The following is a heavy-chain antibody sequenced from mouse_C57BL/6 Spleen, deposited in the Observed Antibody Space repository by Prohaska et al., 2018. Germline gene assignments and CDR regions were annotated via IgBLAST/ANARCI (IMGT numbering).Heavy chain of an antibody. CDR3: ASPLYYGSSYDY. CDR2: IYPGSGST. CDR1: GYTFTSYW. D-gene: IGHD1-1*01. V-gene: IGHV1-55*01. J-gene: IGHJ2*01. Sequence: QVQLQQPGAELVKPGASVKMSCKASGYTFTSYWITWVKQRPGQGLEWIGDIYPGSGSTNYNENFKSKASLTVETSSSTAYMQLSSLTSEYSSVYYCASPLYYGSSYDYWGQGTTLTVSS.